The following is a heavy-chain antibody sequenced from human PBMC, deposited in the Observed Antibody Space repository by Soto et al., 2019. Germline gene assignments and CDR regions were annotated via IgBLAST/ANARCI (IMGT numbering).Heavy chain of an antibody. CDR1: GASVSTNSAT. CDR3: VRLIGNSWLDS. Sequence: PSQTLSLTCDISGASVSTNSATWNWIRQSPSRGLEWLGRTYYRSKWYNDYAVSVKSRITISPDTSNNQLSLQLNYVTPDSTAVYYCVRLIGNSWLDSWGQGALVSVSS. CDR2: TYYRSKWYN. J-gene: IGHJ5*01. D-gene: IGHD2-8*01. V-gene: IGHV6-1*01.